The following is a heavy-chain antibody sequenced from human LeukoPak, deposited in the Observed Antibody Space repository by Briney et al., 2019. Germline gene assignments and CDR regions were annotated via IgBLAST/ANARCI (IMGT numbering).Heavy chain of an antibody. Sequence: GGSLRLSCAASGFTFDDYAMHWVRQAPGKGLEWVSGISWNSGSIGYVDSVKGRFTISRDNAKNSLYLQMNSLRAEDTALYYCAKGPVAGLGIPHFDYWGQGTLVTVSS. CDR2: ISWNSGSI. CDR3: AKGPVAGLGIPHFDY. D-gene: IGHD6-19*01. J-gene: IGHJ4*02. V-gene: IGHV3-9*01. CDR1: GFTFDDYA.